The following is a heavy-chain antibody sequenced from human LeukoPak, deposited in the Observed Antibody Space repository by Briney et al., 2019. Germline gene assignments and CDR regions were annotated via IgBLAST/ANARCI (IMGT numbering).Heavy chain of an antibody. CDR3: ARITYDFWSGYYMPDDP. CDR1: GYTFTDYG. CDR2: ISIYNGNT. Sequence: ASVKVSCKASGYTFTDYGISWVRQAPGQGLEWMGWISIYNGNTDYAQKLRGRVTMTTGTSTSTAYMELRSLRSDDTAVYYCARITYDFWSGYYMPDDPWGQGTLVTVSS. D-gene: IGHD3-3*01. J-gene: IGHJ5*02. V-gene: IGHV1-18*01.